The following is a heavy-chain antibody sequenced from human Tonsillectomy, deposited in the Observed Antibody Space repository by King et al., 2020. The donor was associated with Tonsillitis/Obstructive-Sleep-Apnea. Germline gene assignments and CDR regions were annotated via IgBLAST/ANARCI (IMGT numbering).Heavy chain of an antibody. Sequence: QLVQSGGGLVQPGRSLRLSCAASGFTFDDCAMHWVRQAPGKGLEWVSGISWNSDSIDYADSVKGRFTISRDNAKNSLYLQMNSLRAEDTALYYCAKDPTSYYDFWSGYCFDIWGQGTMVTVSS. V-gene: IGHV3-9*01. CDR2: ISWNSDSI. CDR1: GFTFDDCA. D-gene: IGHD3-3*01. CDR3: AKDPTSYYDFWSGYCFDI. J-gene: IGHJ3*02.